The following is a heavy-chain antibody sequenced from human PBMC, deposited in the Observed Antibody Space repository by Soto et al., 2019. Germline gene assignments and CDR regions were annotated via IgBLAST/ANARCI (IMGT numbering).Heavy chain of an antibody. Sequence: EVQLVESGGGLVQPGGSLRLSCAASGFGFNGYDMHWVRQAPGKNLEWVAAISTAGDTYYLGSVKGRFTISREDAKNSLSPQMNRLRVGDTAVYYCARGGDRFDGMDVWGQGTTVTVSS. CDR2: ISTAGDT. V-gene: IGHV3-13*01. J-gene: IGHJ6*02. CDR3: ARGGDRFDGMDV. CDR1: GFGFNGYD. D-gene: IGHD3-16*01.